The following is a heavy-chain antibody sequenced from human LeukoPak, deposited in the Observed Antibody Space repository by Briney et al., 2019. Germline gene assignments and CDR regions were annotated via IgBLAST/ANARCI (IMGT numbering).Heavy chain of an antibody. CDR3: ARQLGYCSGGSCYWDYYYYMDV. V-gene: IGHV3-7*01. Sequence: GDSLRLSCAASGFTFSDFYMTWIRQAPGKGLEWVANIKQDGSEKYYVDSVKGRFTISRDNAKNSLYLQMNSLRAEDTAVYYCARQLGYCSGGSCYWDYYYYMDVWGKGTTVTVSS. J-gene: IGHJ6*03. CDR1: GFTFSDFY. D-gene: IGHD2-15*01. CDR2: IKQDGSEK.